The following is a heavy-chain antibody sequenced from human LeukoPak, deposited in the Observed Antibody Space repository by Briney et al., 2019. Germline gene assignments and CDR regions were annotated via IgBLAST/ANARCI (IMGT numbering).Heavy chain of an antibody. CDR3: ARDRLGGSCRTFYSMDV. CDR1: GFTFSNYA. V-gene: IGHV3-23*01. Sequence: PGGSLRLSCAASGFTFSNYAMTWVRQAPGKGLEWVSVISGSGGTTFYADSVKGRFTISRDNSKNTLYLEVNRLRAEDTAVYYCARDRLGGSCRTFYSMDVWGQGTTVTVSS. J-gene: IGHJ6*02. CDR2: ISGSGGTT. D-gene: IGHD2-2*01.